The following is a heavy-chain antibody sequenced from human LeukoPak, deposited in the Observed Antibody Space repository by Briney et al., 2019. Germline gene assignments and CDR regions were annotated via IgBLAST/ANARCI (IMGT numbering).Heavy chain of an antibody. V-gene: IGHV3-21*04. CDR1: GFTFSSYS. CDR2: ISSSSSTI. D-gene: IGHD3-10*01. J-gene: IGHJ4*02. CDR3: ARSPYGSGSYYNPTDYYFDY. Sequence: GGSLRLSCAASGFTFSSYSMNWVRQAPGKGLEWVSSISSSSSTIYYADSVKGRFTISRDNAKNSLYLQMNSLRAEDTAVYYCARSPYGSGSYYNPTDYYFDYWGQGTLVTVSS.